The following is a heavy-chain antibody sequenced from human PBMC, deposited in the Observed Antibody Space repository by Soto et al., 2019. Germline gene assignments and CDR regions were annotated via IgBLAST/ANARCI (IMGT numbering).Heavy chain of an antibody. CDR1: GFTFSSYA. CDR3: ARAGNYYDSSGYPIDY. D-gene: IGHD3-22*01. Sequence: QVQLVESGGGVVQPGRSLRLSCAASGFTFSSYAMHWVRQAPDKGLEWVAVIAYDGSNKYDADSVKGRFTISRDNSKNTLYLQMNSLRAEDTAVYYCARAGNYYDSSGYPIDYWGQGTLVTVSS. CDR2: IAYDGSNK. J-gene: IGHJ4*02. V-gene: IGHV3-30-3*01.